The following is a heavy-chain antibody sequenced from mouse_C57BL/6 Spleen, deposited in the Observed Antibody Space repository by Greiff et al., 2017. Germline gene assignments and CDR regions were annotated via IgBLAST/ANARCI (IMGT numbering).Heavy chain of an antibody. CDR1: GYTFTSYW. D-gene: IGHD1-1*01. CDR3: ARDYGSSWFAY. J-gene: IGHJ3*01. V-gene: IGHV1-64*01. Sequence: QVQLQQPGAELVKPGASVKLSCKASGYTFTSYWMHWVKQRPGQGLEWIGMIHPNSGSTNYNEKFKSKTTLTVDKSSSTAYMQRSSLTSEDSAVYYCARDYGSSWFAYWGQGTLGTVSA. CDR2: IHPNSGST.